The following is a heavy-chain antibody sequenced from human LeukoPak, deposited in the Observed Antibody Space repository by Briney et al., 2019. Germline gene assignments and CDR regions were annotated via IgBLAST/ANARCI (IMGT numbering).Heavy chain of an antibody. CDR2: ISYDGSNK. CDR3: AKDRHHSSPVGYYYYYGMDV. D-gene: IGHD6-13*01. V-gene: IGHV3-30*18. Sequence: SCKASGGTFSSYGMHWVRQAPGKGLVWVAVISYDGSNKYYVDSVKGRFTISRDNSKNTLYLQMNSLRAEDTAVYYCAKDRHHSSPVGYYYYYGMDVWGQGTTVTVSS. J-gene: IGHJ6*02. CDR1: GGTFSSYG.